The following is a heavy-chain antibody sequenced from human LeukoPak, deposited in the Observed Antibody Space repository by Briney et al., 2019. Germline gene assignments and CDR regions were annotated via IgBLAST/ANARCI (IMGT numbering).Heavy chain of an antibody. D-gene: IGHD4-17*01. V-gene: IGHV3-21*01. CDR2: ISPSSDGI. CDR1: GFSFNAYS. CDR3: VRDNFGDYLPFF. Sequence: GGSLRLSCADSGFSFNAYSMNWVRQAPGKGLEWVSSISPSSDGIFYADSLRGRFTVSRDNAKNLLYLHLNSLRVEDTAVYFCVRDNFGDYLPFFWGQGTLVTVSS. J-gene: IGHJ4*02.